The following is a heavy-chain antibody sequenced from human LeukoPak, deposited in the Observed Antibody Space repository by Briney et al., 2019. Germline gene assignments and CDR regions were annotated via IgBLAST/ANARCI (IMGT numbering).Heavy chain of an antibody. Sequence: GGSLRLSCAASGFTFSSYGMNWVRQAPGKGLEWVSSISSSSSYIYYADSVKGRFTISRDNAKNSLYLQMNSLRAEDTAVYYCASNTAVAGTEDYWGQGTLVTVSS. CDR3: ASNTAVAGTEDY. J-gene: IGHJ4*02. V-gene: IGHV3-21*01. CDR2: ISSSSSYI. D-gene: IGHD6-19*01. CDR1: GFTFSSYG.